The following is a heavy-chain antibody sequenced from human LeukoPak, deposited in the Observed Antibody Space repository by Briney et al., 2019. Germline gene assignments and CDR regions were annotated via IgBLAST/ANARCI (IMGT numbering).Heavy chain of an antibody. D-gene: IGHD6-13*01. CDR3: ARGPVAAAGIRY. CDR2: IYYSGST. J-gene: IGHJ4*02. V-gene: IGHV4-39*01. CDR1: GGSISSSRDY. Sequence: SETLSLTCTVSGGSISSSRDYWAWIRQPPGKGLEWIANIYYSGSTYYSPSLKSRVTISVDTSKNQFSLKLSSVTAADTAVYYCARGPVAAAGIRYWGQGTLVTVSS.